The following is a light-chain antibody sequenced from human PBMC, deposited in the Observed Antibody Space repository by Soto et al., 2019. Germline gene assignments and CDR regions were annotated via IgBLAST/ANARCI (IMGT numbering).Light chain of an antibody. CDR1: RLGSKY. J-gene: IGLJ2*01. V-gene: IGLV3-1*01. Sequence: SYELTQPPSVSVSPGQTASLTCSGDRLGSKYASWYQQKAGQSPVLVIYQDNKRPSGIPERISGSNSGNTATLTINGTQALDEADYYCQAWDSSSVIFGGGTKLTVL. CDR3: QAWDSSSVI. CDR2: QDN.